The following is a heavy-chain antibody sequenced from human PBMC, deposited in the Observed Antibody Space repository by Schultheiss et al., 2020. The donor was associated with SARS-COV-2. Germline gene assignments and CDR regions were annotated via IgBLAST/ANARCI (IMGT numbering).Heavy chain of an antibody. D-gene: IGHD5-18*01. CDR1: GFIFSNAW. V-gene: IGHV3-21*01. CDR2: ISSSSSYI. J-gene: IGHJ6*02. Sequence: GGSLRLSCAASGFIFSNAWMSWIRQPPGKGLEWVSSISSSSSYIYYADSVKGRFTISRDNAKNSLYLQMNSLRAEDTAVYYCARGDSYSYGYSYYYYGMDVWGQGTTVTVSS. CDR3: ARGDSYSYGYSYYYYGMDV.